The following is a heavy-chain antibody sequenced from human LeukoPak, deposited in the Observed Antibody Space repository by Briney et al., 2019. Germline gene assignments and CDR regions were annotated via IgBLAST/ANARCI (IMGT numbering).Heavy chain of an antibody. CDR1: GGSISSSSYY. Sequence: PSETLSLTCTVSGGSISSSSYYWGWIRQPPGKGLEWIGSIYYSGSTYYNPSLKSRVTISVDRSKNQFSLKLSSVTAADTAVYYCARTSIAARRANAFDIWGQGTMVTVSS. J-gene: IGHJ3*02. CDR3: ARTSIAARRANAFDI. D-gene: IGHD6-6*01. V-gene: IGHV4-39*07. CDR2: IYYSGST.